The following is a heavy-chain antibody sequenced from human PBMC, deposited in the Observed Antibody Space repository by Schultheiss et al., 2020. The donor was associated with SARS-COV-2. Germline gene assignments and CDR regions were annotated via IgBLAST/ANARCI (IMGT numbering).Heavy chain of an antibody. CDR2: IYYSGST. Sequence: TLSLTCTVSGGSISSGGYYWSWIRQHPGKGLEWIGYIYYSGSTYYNPSLKSRVTISVDTSKNQFSLKLSSVTAADTAVYYCARSPMVRGGADYWGQGTLVTVSS. CDR3: ARSPMVRGGADY. D-gene: IGHD3-10*01. J-gene: IGHJ4*02. CDR1: GGSISSGGYY. V-gene: IGHV4-31*03.